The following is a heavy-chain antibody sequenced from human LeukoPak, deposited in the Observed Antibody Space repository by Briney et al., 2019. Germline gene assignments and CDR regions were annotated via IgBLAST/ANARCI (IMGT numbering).Heavy chain of an antibody. CDR1: GFTFGDYA. J-gene: IGHJ4*02. Sequence: GGSLRLSCAASGFTFGDYAMHRVRLAPGKGLEWVSGISWNSGNLDYADSVKGRFTISRDNAKKSLYLQMNSLRPEDTAFYYCAKDRDLDYWGQGTLVTVSS. CDR3: AKDRDLDY. CDR2: ISWNSGNL. V-gene: IGHV3-9*01.